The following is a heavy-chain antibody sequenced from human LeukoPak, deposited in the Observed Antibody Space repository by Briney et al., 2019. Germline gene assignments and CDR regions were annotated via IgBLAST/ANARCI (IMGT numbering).Heavy chain of an antibody. CDR1: GLAFSAYK. CDR2: ISTDGHTT. Sequence: GGSLRLSCAAPGLAFSAYKMHWVRQAPRKGLVWVSRISTDGHTTDYADFVQGRFTASRDNTKNTWSLEMNSLRAEDTAVYYCVVGGSPGYWGQGTLVTVSS. J-gene: IGHJ4*02. CDR3: VVGGSPGY. V-gene: IGHV3-74*01. D-gene: IGHD2-15*01.